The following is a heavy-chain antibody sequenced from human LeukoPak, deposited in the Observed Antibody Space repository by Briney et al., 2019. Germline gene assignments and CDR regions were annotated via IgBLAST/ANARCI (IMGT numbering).Heavy chain of an antibody. Sequence: GGSLRLSCAASGFTFDDYAMHWVRQAPGKGLEWVSLISWDGGSTYYADSVKGRFTISRDNSKNSLYLQMNSLRAEDTALYYCAKDHSGWSTYFDYWGQGTLVTVSS. D-gene: IGHD6-19*01. CDR2: ISWDGGST. J-gene: IGHJ4*02. V-gene: IGHV3-43D*03. CDR1: GFTFDDYA. CDR3: AKDHSGWSTYFDY.